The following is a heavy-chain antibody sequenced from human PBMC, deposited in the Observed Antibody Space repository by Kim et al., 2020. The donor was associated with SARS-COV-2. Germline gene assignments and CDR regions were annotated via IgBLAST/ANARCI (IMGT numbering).Heavy chain of an antibody. J-gene: IGHJ6*01. CDR1: GFTFSSYA. Sequence: GGSLRLSCAASGFTFSSYAMHWVCQAPGKGLEWVAVISYDGSNKYYADSVKGRFTISRDNSKNTLYLQMNSLRAEDTAVYYCARGAGMTAIPFVAFYYG. CDR2: ISYDGSNK. CDR3: ARGAGMTAIPFVAFYYG. V-gene: IGHV3-30*04. D-gene: IGHD2-2*02.